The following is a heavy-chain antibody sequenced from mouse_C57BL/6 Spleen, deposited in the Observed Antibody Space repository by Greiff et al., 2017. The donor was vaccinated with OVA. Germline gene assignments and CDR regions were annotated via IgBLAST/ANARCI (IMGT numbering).Heavy chain of an antibody. CDR1: GYTFTDYN. CDR3: ARSGPITTVVDY. J-gene: IGHJ2*01. V-gene: IGHV1-22*01. D-gene: IGHD1-1*01. Sequence: EVQLQQSGPELVKPGASVKMSCKASGYTFTDYNMHWVKQSHGKSLEWIGNINPNNGGTSYNQKFKGKATLTVNKSSSTAYMELRSLTSEDSAVYYCARSGPITTVVDYWGQGTTLTVSS. CDR2: INPNNGGT.